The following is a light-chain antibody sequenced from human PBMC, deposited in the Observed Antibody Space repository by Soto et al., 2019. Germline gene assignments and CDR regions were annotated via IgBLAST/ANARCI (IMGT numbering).Light chain of an antibody. V-gene: IGKV3-20*01. CDR1: QSVSSSY. CDR3: QQYGSSPYT. Sequence: EIVLTQSPGTLSLSPGEGATLSCRASQSVSSSYLAWYQQKPGQAPRLLIYGASSRATIIPDRFSGSGSGTDCTLTISRLDPEDFAVYYCQQYGSSPYTFGQGTKLEIK. CDR2: GAS. J-gene: IGKJ2*01.